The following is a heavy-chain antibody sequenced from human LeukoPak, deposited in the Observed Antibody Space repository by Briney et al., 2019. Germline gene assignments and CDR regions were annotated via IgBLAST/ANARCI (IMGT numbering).Heavy chain of an antibody. CDR2: ISGSGGST. CDR1: GSTFSSYA. V-gene: IGHV3-23*01. CDR3: AKVDVVVTAISGFDY. Sequence: PGGSLRPSCAASGSTFSSYAMSWVRQAPGEGLEWVSAISGSGGSTYYADSVKGRFTISRDNSKNTLYLQRSSLRAEDTAVYYCAKVDVVVTAISGFDYWGQGTLVTVSS. J-gene: IGHJ4*02. D-gene: IGHD2-21*02.